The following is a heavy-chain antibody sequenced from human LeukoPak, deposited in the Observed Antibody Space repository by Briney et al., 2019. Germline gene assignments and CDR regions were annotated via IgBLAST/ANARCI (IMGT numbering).Heavy chain of an antibody. CDR2: IYYSGST. J-gene: IGHJ5*01. CDR3: ARDRVKRGYSYGSPPNWFDS. CDR1: GGSISSYY. V-gene: IGHV4-59*01. Sequence: PSETLSLTCTVSGGSISSYYWNWIRQPPGKGLEWIGYIYYSGSTNYNPSLKSRVTISLDTSKNQFSLTVDSVTAADTAVYYRARDRVKRGYSYGSPPNWFDSWGQGTLVTVSS. D-gene: IGHD5-18*01.